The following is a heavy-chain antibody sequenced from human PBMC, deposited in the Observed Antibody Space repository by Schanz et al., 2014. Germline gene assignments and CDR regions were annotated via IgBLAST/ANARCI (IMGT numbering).Heavy chain of an antibody. Sequence: EVQLVESGGGLIHPGGSLRLSCAVSGFTVNTNYMTWVRQAPGKGLECVSILYIRSTYYADSVKGRFTISRDNSKNMVFLQMNSLRPEDTAVYYCAKEDRTHSSDYVYWGQGTLVTVSS. CDR2: LYIRST. V-gene: IGHV3-66*03. CDR3: AKEDRTHSSDYVY. J-gene: IGHJ4*02. D-gene: IGHD3-22*01. CDR1: GFTVNTNY.